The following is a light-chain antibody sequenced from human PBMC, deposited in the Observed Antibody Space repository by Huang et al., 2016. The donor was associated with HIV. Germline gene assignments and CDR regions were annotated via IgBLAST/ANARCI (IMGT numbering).Light chain of an antibody. J-gene: IGKJ4*01. CDR1: QTIGSS. CDR2: YAS. CDR3: HQSSSLPFT. V-gene: IGKV6-21*02. Sequence: EIVLTQSPDFQSVTPKEKVTITCRASQTIGSSLHWYTQKPGQSPRLLIRYASQSISGVTSRFSGSGSGTDFTLTINSLEAEDGATYYCHQSSSLPFTFGGGTKVEIK.